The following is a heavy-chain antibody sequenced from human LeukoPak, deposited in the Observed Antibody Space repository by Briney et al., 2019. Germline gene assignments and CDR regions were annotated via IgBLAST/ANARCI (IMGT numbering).Heavy chain of an antibody. V-gene: IGHV3-23*01. CDR3: ASNYDSSGYYGFDY. J-gene: IGHJ4*02. Sequence: PGGSLRLSCAASGFTFSSYAMSWVRQAPGKGLEWVSAISGSGGSTYYADSVKGRFTISRDNAKNSLYLQMNSLRAEDTAVYYCASNYDSSGYYGFDYWGQGTLVTVSS. CDR1: GFTFSSYA. CDR2: ISGSGGST. D-gene: IGHD3-22*01.